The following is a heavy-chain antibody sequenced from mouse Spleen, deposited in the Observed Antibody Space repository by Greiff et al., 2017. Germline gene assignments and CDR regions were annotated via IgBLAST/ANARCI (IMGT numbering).Heavy chain of an antibody. CDR1: GYSITSGYY. D-gene: IGHD2-14*01. J-gene: IGHJ3*01. V-gene: IGHV3-6*01. Sequence: DVQLQESGPGLVKPSQSLSLTCSVTGYSITSGYYWNWIRQFPGNKLEWMGYISYDGSNNYNPSLKNRISITRDTSKNQFFLKLNSVTTEDTATYYCARRYDGAWFAYWGQGTLVTVSA. CDR2: ISYDGSN. CDR3: ARRYDGAWFAY.